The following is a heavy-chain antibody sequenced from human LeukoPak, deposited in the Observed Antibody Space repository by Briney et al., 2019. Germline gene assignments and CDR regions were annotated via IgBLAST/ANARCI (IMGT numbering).Heavy chain of an antibody. CDR1: GFTVSSNY. J-gene: IGHJ4*02. CDR3: ARAPHHNSDPDY. CDR2: IYSGGST. Sequence: GGSLRLSCAASGFTVSSNYMSWVRQAPGKGLEWVSVIYSGGSTYYADSVKGRFTISRDNSKNTLYLQMNSLRAEDTAVYYCARAPHHNSDPDYWGQGTLVTISS. V-gene: IGHV3-66*01. D-gene: IGHD6-19*01.